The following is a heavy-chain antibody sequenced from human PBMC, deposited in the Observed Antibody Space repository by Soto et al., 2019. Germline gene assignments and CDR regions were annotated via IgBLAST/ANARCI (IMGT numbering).Heavy chain of an antibody. J-gene: IGHJ4*02. D-gene: IGHD1-1*01. CDR2: ISAHNGNT. CDR1: GYTFTSYG. V-gene: IGHV1-18*01. Sequence: QVHLVQSGAEVKKPGASVKVSCKASGYTFTSYGITWVRQAPGQGLEWMGWISAHNGNTDYAQKLQGRVIVTRDTSTRTAYMELWSLRSDDTAVYYCARGRYGDYWGQGALVTVSS. CDR3: ARGRYGDY.